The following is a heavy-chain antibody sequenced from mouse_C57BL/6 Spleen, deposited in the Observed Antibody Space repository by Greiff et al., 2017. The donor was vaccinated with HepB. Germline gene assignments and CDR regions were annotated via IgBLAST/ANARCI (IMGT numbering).Heavy chain of an antibody. Sequence: VQLQQSGPELVKPGASVKMSCKASGYTFTDYNMHWVKQSHGKSLEWIGYINPNNGGTSYNQKFKGKATLTVNKSSSTAYMELRSLTSEDSAVYYCASGSHYYGSRDYAMDYWGQGTSVTVSS. CDR2: INPNNGGT. CDR1: GYTFTDYN. J-gene: IGHJ4*01. CDR3: ASGSHYYGSRDYAMDY. D-gene: IGHD1-1*01. V-gene: IGHV1-22*01.